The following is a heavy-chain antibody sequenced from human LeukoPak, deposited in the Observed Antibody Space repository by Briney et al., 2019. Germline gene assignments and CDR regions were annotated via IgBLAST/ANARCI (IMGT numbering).Heavy chain of an antibody. CDR1: GYTFTSYD. J-gene: IGHJ4*02. V-gene: IGHV1-8*01. D-gene: IGHD6-13*01. CDR3: AKSSSWQELDLDY. Sequence: GASVKVSCKASGYTFTSYDINWVRQATGQGLEWMGWMNPNSGNTGYAQKFQGRVTMTRNTSISTAYMELSSLRSEDTAVYYCAKSSSWQELDLDYWGQGTLVTVSS. CDR2: MNPNSGNT.